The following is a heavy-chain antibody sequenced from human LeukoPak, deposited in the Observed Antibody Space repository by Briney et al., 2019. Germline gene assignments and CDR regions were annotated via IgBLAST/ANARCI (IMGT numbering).Heavy chain of an antibody. CDR3: AREIRRYSSGWYYFDY. Sequence: GGSLRLSCAASGFTVSSNYMSWVRQAPGRGLEWVSVIYSGGSTYYADSVKGRFTISRDNSKNTLYLQMNSLRAEDTAVYYCAREIRRYSSGWYYFDYWGQGTLVTVSS. CDR2: IYSGGST. V-gene: IGHV3-53*01. D-gene: IGHD6-19*01. J-gene: IGHJ4*02. CDR1: GFTVSSNY.